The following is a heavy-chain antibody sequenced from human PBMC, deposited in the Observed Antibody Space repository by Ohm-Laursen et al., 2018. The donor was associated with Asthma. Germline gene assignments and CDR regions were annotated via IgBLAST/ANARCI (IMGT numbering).Heavy chain of an antibody. CDR2: INPNSGGT. V-gene: IGHV1-2*06. J-gene: IGHJ5*02. CDR1: GYTFTGYY. Sequence: GSSVKVSCKASGYTFTGYYMHWVRQAPGQGLEWMGRINPNSGGTNYAQKFQGRVTMTRDTSISTAYMELSRLRSDDTAVYYCARDILNYDILTGYSSDPWGQGTLVTVSS. D-gene: IGHD3-9*01. CDR3: ARDILNYDILTGYSSDP.